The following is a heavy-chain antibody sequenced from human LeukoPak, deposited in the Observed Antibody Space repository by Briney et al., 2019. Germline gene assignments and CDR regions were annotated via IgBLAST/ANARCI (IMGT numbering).Heavy chain of an antibody. V-gene: IGHV5-10-1*01. CDR2: IDPSDSYT. CDR1: GYTFTNYW. J-gene: IGHJ4*02. D-gene: IGHD1-14*01. CDR3: ARFSETGGTSFDY. Sequence: HGESLKISCKGSGYTFTNYWIGWVRQMPGKGLEWMGRIDPSDSYTNYSPSFQGHVTISVDKSISSAFLQWSSLEASDTAIYYCARFSETGGTSFDYWGPGTLITVSS.